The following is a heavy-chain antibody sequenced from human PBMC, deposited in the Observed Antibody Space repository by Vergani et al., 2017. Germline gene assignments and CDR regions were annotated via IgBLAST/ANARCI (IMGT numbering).Heavy chain of an antibody. CDR1: GFTFSSYA. CDR2: ISGSGGST. V-gene: IGHV3-23*01. J-gene: IGHJ6*02. D-gene: IGHD6-19*01. Sequence: EVQLLESGGGLVQPGGSLRLSCAASGFTFSSYAMSWVRQAPGKGLEWGSAISGSGGSTYYADSVKGRFTISRDNSKNTLYLQMNSLRAEDTAVYYCAKGGGSGWYGGGYYYGMDVWGQGTTVTVSS. CDR3: AKGGGSGWYGGGYYYGMDV.